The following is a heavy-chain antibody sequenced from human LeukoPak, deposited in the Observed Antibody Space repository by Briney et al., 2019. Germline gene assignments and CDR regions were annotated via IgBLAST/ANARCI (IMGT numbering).Heavy chain of an antibody. CDR1: GGSISSYY. CDR3: ARERGDDFWSGYGWFDP. J-gene: IGHJ5*02. CDR2: IYYSGST. V-gene: IGHV4-59*01. D-gene: IGHD3-3*01. Sequence: KPSETLSLTCTVSGGSISSYYWSWIRQPPGKGLEWIGYIYYSGSTNYNPSLKSRVTISVDTSKNQFSLKLSSVTAADTAVYYCARERGDDFWSGYGWFDPWGQGTLVTVSS.